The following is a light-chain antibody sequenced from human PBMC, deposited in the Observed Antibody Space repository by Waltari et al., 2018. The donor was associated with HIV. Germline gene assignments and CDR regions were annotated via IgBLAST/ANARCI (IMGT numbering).Light chain of an antibody. Sequence: QSALTQPPSASGSPGQSVTISCTGTSNDVGGFNNVSWYQQHPGKAPKLMIYEVHRRPAAVPDRVSGSKSGNTAALTVSELQAEDQSDYFCSSYAGSSSFVFATGTNVTVL. V-gene: IGLV2-8*01. J-gene: IGLJ1*01. CDR2: EVH. CDR3: SSYAGSSSFV. CDR1: SNDVGGFNN.